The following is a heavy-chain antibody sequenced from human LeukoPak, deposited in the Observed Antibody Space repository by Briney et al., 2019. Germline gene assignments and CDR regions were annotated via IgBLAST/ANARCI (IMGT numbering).Heavy chain of an antibody. V-gene: IGHV3-30*18. J-gene: IGHJ4*02. CDR3: AKSIAVAGFDY. D-gene: IGHD6-19*01. Sequence: PGRSLRLSCAASGFTLSSYGMHWVRQAPGKGLEWVAVISYDGSNKYYADSVKGRFTISRDNSKNTLYLQMNSLRAEDTAVYYCAKSIAVAGFDYWGQGTLVTVSS. CDR1: GFTLSSYG. CDR2: ISYDGSNK.